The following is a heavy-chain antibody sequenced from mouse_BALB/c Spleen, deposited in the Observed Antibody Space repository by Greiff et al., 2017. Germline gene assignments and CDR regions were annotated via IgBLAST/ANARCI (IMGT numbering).Heavy chain of an antibody. Sequence: EVQLQQSGPELVKPGASVKMSCKASGYTFTSYVMHWVKQKPGQGLEWIGYINPYNDGTKYNEKFKGKATLTSDKSSSTAYMELSSLTSEDSAVYYCARGKGYEYYYAMDYWGQGTSVTVSS. V-gene: IGHV1-14*01. CDR2: INPYNDGT. J-gene: IGHJ4*01. CDR1: GYTFTSYV. D-gene: IGHD2-2*01. CDR3: ARGKGYEYYYAMDY.